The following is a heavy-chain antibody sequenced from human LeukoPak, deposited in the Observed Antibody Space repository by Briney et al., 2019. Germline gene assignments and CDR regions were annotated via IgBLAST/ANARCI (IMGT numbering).Heavy chain of an antibody. D-gene: IGHD1-26*01. Sequence: SQTLSLTCAISGDSFSSNSAAWNWIRQPPSRGLEWLGRTYYRSKWYNDYAVSVKSRITINPDTSKNQFSLQLNSVTPEDTAVYYCAREWELPRENWFDPWGQGTLVTVSS. CDR3: AREWELPRENWFDP. CDR2: TYYRSKWYN. CDR1: GDSFSSNSAA. J-gene: IGHJ5*02. V-gene: IGHV6-1*01.